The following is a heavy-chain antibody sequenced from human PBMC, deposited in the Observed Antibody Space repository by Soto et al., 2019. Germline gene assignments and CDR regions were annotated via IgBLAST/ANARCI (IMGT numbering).Heavy chain of an antibody. CDR3: ARGGPGNYGDLVDY. CDR2: ISSSSSTI. D-gene: IGHD4-17*01. V-gene: IGHV3-48*01. CDR1: GFTFSSYS. J-gene: IGHJ4*02. Sequence: GGSLRLSCAASGFTFSSYSMNWVRQAPGKGLEWVSYISSSSSTIYYADSVKGRFTISRDNAKNSLYLQMNSLRAEDTAVYYCARGGPGNYGDLVDYWGQGTLVTVSS.